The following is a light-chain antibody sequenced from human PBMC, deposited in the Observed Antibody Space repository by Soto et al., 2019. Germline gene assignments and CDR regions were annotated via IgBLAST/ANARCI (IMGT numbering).Light chain of an antibody. CDR1: QSISTY. Sequence: DIQMTQSPPSLSASVGDRVTITCRASQSISTYLNWYQQKPGKAPSLLIYTTSSLQSGVPSRFSGSGSGTDFTLTIGGLQPADFAIYYCQQSYSSPYTFGLGTKVDIK. CDR3: QQSYSSPYT. V-gene: IGKV1-39*01. CDR2: TTS. J-gene: IGKJ3*01.